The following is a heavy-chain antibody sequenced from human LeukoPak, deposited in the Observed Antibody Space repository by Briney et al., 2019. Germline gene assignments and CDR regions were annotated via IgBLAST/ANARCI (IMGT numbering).Heavy chain of an antibody. D-gene: IGHD3-16*01. CDR3: ARDYVWGSYGFYYFDY. V-gene: IGHV1-2*02. CDR1: GYTFTGYY. Sequence: GASVKVSCKASGYTFTGYYMRWVRQAPGQGLEWMGWINPNSGGTNYAQKFQGRVTMTRDTSISTAYMELSRLRSDDTAVYYCARDYVWGSYGFYYFDYWGQGTLVTVSS. CDR2: INPNSGGT. J-gene: IGHJ4*02.